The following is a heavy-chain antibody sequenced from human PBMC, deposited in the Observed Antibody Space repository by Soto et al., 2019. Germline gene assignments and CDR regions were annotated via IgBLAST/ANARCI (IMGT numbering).Heavy chain of an antibody. D-gene: IGHD6-13*01. CDR2: INPNSGGT. J-gene: IGHJ6*02. Sequence: ASVKVSCKASGYTFTGYYMHWVRQAPGQGLEWMGWINPNSGGTNYAQKFQGWVTMTRDTSISTAYMELSRLRSDDTAVYYCARDSYGVKSSSWNYYGMDVWGQGTTVNVSS. CDR1: GYTFTGYY. CDR3: ARDSYGVKSSSWNYYGMDV. V-gene: IGHV1-2*04.